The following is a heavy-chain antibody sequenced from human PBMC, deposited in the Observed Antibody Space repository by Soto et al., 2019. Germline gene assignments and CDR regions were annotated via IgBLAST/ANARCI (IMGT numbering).Heavy chain of an antibody. CDR1: GGTFSSYS. CDR3: ACSPGTSGYIQNWDLFDL. Sequence: GASVKVSCKASGGTFSSYSLRWVRQAPGQGLEWMGRIIPILHIVKYAQKFQGRVTITADKSTNTAYMELSSQRSDDTAVYQCACSPGTSGYIQNWDLFDLSGQGTVVIVSA. J-gene: IGHJ5*02. CDR2: IIPILHIV. D-gene: IGHD1-1*01. V-gene: IGHV1-69*02.